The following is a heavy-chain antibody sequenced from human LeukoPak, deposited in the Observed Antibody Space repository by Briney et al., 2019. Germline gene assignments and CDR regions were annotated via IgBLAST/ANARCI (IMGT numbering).Heavy chain of an antibody. CDR3: ARDRSSSWPEYFQH. CDR2: INPSGGST. Sequence: SVNASSKASGYTFTRYYMHWVRHAPAQGLAWMGIINPSGGSTSYAQKFQGRVTMTRDMSTSTVYMELSSLRSEDTAVYYCARDRSSSWPEYFQHWGQGTLVTVSS. CDR1: GYTFTRYY. J-gene: IGHJ1*01. V-gene: IGHV1-46*01. D-gene: IGHD6-13*01.